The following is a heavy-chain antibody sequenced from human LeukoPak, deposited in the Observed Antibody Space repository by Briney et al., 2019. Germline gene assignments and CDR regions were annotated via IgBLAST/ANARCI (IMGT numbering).Heavy chain of an antibody. D-gene: IGHD6-19*01. CDR3: ARAHAQIAVTATGGDY. V-gene: IGHV3-30-3*01. J-gene: IGHJ4*02. CDR2: LSYDGSNK. Sequence: PGGSLSPSWAASGFTFSSYVRHGSRQPPGKGRGWGPVLSYDGSNKYYADSVKGRFTISRDNSKNTLYLQMNSLRAEDTAVYYCARAHAQIAVTATGGDYWGQGTLVTVSS. CDR1: GFTFSSYV.